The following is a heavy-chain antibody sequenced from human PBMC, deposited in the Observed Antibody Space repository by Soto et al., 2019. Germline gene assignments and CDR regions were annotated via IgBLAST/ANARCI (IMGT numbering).Heavy chain of an antibody. Sequence: EVQLVESGGGLVQPGESLTLSCAASGFTFSSYWMHWVRQAPGKGLVWVSRINSDGSGTNYADSVQGRLTISRDNAKNTLYLQINSLRGEYTAVYFCARGDGDRYDGNGYRGRQWGQGTRVTVSS. CDR1: GFTFSSYW. V-gene: IGHV3-74*01. D-gene: IGHD3-22*01. CDR3: ARGDGDRYDGNGYRGRQ. J-gene: IGHJ4*02. CDR2: INSDGSGT.